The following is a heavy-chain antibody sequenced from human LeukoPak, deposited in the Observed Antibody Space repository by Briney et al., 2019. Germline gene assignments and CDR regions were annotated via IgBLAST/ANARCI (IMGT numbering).Heavy chain of an antibody. Sequence: GGSLRLSCAVSGFIFSNYWMSWVRQAPGKGLEWVATIKIDGSEIYYVDSVRGRFTISRDNVRNSPYLQMHSLRGEDTAVYYCAREGTLRAHWDPFDYWGQGTLVTVSS. CDR2: IKIDGSEI. J-gene: IGHJ4*02. V-gene: IGHV3-7*01. D-gene: IGHD7-27*01. CDR1: GFIFSNYW. CDR3: AREGTLRAHWDPFDY.